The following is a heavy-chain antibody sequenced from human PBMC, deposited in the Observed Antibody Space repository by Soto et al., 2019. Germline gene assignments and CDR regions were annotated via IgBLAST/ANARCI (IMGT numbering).Heavy chain of an antibody. J-gene: IGHJ6*02. D-gene: IGHD2-2*01. CDR1: GGTFSSYA. CDR2: IIPIFGTA. CDR3: AREADCISTSCTRGDYYYGMDV. V-gene: IGHV1-69*12. Sequence: QVQLVQSGAEVKKPGSSVKVSCKASGGTFSSYAISWVRQAPGQGLEWMGGIIPIFGTANYAQKFQGRVTITADESTSTAYMELSSLRSEDTAVYYCAREADCISTSCTRGDYYYGMDVWGQGTTVTVSS.